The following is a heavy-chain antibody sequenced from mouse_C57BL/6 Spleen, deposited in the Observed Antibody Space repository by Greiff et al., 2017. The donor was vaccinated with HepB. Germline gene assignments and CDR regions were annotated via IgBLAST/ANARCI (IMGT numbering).Heavy chain of an antibody. D-gene: IGHD4-1*02. CDR3: ARSTGTEGDY. J-gene: IGHJ2*01. CDR2: IHPNSGST. Sequence: VQLQQPGAELVKPGASAKLSCKASGYTFTSYWMHWVKQRPGQGLEWIGMIHPNSGSTNYNEKFKSKATLTVDKSSSTAYMQLSSLTSEDSAVYYCARSTGTEGDYWGQGTTLTVSS. CDR1: GYTFTSYW. V-gene: IGHV1-64*01.